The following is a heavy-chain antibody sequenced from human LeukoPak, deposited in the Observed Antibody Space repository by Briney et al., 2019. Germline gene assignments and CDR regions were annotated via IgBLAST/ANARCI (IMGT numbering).Heavy chain of an antibody. D-gene: IGHD3-16*01. CDR3: AKGGRGMNWSDP. CDR1: GITFDGDA. V-gene: IGHV3-23*01. CDR2: ITGYGDST. J-gene: IGHJ5*02. Sequence: GGSLRLSCTASGITFDGDAMSWVRQAPGKGLEWVSSITGYGDSTYYADSVKGRFTISRDNSKNTLSLQMNSLRVDDTAVYYCAKGGRGMNWSDPWGQGTLVTISS.